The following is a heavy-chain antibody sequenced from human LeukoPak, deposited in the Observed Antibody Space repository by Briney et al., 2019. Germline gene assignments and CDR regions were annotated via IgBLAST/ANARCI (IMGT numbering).Heavy chain of an antibody. CDR1: GFTFSSYS. D-gene: IGHD2-2*03. Sequence: PGGSLRLSCAASGFTFSSYSMNWVRQAPGKGLEWVSAISGSGGSTYYADSVKGRFTISRDNSKNTLYLQMNSLRAEDTAVYYCAKDLGYCSSTSCSSGDYWGQGTLVTVSS. V-gene: IGHV3-23*01. CDR2: ISGSGGST. CDR3: AKDLGYCSSTSCSSGDY. J-gene: IGHJ4*02.